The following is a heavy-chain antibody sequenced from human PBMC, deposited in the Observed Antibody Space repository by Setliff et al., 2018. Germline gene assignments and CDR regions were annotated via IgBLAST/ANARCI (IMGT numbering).Heavy chain of an antibody. V-gene: IGHV4-59*01. D-gene: IGHD5-18*01. J-gene: IGHJ6*02. CDR1: GGSISPYF. CDR3: VRDRTAYSYGLDV. CDR2: IYHNGNT. Sequence: SETLSLTCTVSGGSISPYFWSWIRQPPGKGLEWIGYIYHNGNTNFNPSRKTRVTMSVDTSKNQFALNLRSVTAADTAVYYCVRDRTAYSYGLDVWGQGTTVTVSS.